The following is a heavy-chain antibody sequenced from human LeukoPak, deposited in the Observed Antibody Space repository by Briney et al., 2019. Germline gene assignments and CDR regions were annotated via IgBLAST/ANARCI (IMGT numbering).Heavy chain of an antibody. D-gene: IGHD2-2*01. J-gene: IGHJ4*02. CDR3: ARHDRCSSTSCSLYYFDS. CDR2: IYYSGST. Sequence: SQTLSLTCTVSGGSLSSGGYYWSWIRQHPGKGLEWIGYIYYSGSTYYNPSLKSRVTISVDTSKNQFSLKLSSVTAADTAVYYCARHDRCSSTSCSLYYFDSWGQGTLVTVSS. V-gene: IGHV4-31*03. CDR1: GGSLSSGGYY.